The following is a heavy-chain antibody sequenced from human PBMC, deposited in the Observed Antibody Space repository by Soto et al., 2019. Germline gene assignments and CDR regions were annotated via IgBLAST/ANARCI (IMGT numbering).Heavy chain of an antibody. D-gene: IGHD2-2*03. Sequence: SETLSLTCTVSGDSVSTNSYSWGWIRQSPGKGLEWIGTIYSSENTYYNPSLLSRVTISVDTSKNEFSLRLSSVTAADTAVYYCARLNGYCISTNCHGYYDMDVWGQGTTVTVSS. V-gene: IGHV4-39*01. CDR2: IYSSENT. J-gene: IGHJ6*02. CDR1: GDSVSTNSYS. CDR3: ARLNGYCISTNCHGYYDMDV.